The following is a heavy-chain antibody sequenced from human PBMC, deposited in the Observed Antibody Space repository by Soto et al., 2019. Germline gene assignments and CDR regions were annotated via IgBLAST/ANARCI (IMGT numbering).Heavy chain of an antibody. J-gene: IGHJ1*01. CDR1: GFTVSSNY. CDR3: ARDTGGTPYFQH. V-gene: IGHV3-66*01. Sequence: EVPLVESGGGLVQPGGSLRLSCAASGFTVSSNYMSWVRQAPGKGLEWVSVIYSGGSTYYADSVKGRFTISRDNSKNRLDLQMNSLRAEDTAVYYGARDTGGTPYFQHWGQGTLVTVSS. CDR2: IYSGGST.